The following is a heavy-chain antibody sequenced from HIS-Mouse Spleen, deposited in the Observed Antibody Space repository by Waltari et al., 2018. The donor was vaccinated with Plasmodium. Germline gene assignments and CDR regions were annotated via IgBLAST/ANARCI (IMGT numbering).Heavy chain of an antibody. D-gene: IGHD6-13*01. V-gene: IGHV1-2*02. Sequence: QVHLVQSGAEVKKPAASVKASCSASGTTFTGPHTPGVRRAPEQGLERRGWINPNSGGTNNAQKFQGRVTMTRDTSISTAYMELSRLRSDDTAVYYCARDLAAAGHFDYWGQGTLVTVSS. CDR1: GTTFTGPH. CDR3: ARDLAAAGHFDY. CDR2: INPNSGGT. J-gene: IGHJ4*02.